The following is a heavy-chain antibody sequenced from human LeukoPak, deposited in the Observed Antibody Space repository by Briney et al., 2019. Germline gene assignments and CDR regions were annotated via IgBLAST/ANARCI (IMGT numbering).Heavy chain of an antibody. V-gene: IGHV4-30-4*01. CDR3: ARRRVVVASTDGASGAFDI. CDR2: IYYSGST. CDR1: GGSISSGDYY. J-gene: IGHJ3*02. Sequence: SETLSLTCTVSGGSISSGDYYWSWIRQPPGKGLEWIGYIYYSGSTYYNPSLRSRATISVDTSKNQFSLKLSSVTAADTAVYFCARRRVVVASTDGASGAFDIWGQGTMVTVSS. D-gene: IGHD2-15*01.